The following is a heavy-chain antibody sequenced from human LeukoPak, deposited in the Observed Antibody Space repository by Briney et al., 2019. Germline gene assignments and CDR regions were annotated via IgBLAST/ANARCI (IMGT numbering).Heavy chain of an antibody. J-gene: IGHJ5*02. CDR3: ARHRRGYSYGYNWFDP. D-gene: IGHD5-18*01. CDR1: GGSFSGYY. V-gene: IGHV4-34*01. CDR2: INHSGST. Sequence: PSETLSLTCAVYGGSFSGYYWRWLRQPPGKGVEGIGEINHSGSTNYNPSLKSRVTISVDTSKNQFYLKLSSVTAADTAVYYCARHRRGYSYGYNWFDPWGQGTLVTVSS.